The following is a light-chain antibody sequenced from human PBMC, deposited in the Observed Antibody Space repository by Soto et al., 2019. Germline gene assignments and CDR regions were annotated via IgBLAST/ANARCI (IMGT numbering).Light chain of an antibody. CDR2: EAN. CDR1: SSDVDTYIY. CDR3: GSYAGGNNPYV. V-gene: IGLV2-8*01. J-gene: IGLJ1*01. Sequence: QSVLTQPPSASGSPGQAVTISCPGTSSDVDTYIYVSWYQHHPGKAPKLIIYEANKRPSGVPDRFSGSKSGDTASLTVSGLQAEDEADYYCGSYAGGNNPYVFGTGTKVTVL.